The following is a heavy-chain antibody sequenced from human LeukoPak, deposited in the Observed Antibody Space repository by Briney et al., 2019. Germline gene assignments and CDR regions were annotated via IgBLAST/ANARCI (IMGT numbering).Heavy chain of an antibody. Sequence: PGGSLRLSCAASGFTFSSYGMHWVRQAPGKGLEWVAFIRYDGSNKYYADSVKGRFTISRDNSKNTLYLQMNSLRAEDTAVYYCAKAFVYCSGGSCYDPIDHWGQGTLVTVSS. V-gene: IGHV3-30*02. CDR1: GFTFSSYG. CDR3: AKAFVYCSGGSCYDPIDH. D-gene: IGHD2-15*01. CDR2: IRYDGSNK. J-gene: IGHJ4*02.